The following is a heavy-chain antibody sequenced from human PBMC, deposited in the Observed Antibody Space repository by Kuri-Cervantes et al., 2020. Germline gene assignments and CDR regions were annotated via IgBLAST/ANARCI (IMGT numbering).Heavy chain of an antibody. CDR1: GFTVSSNY. J-gene: IGHJ3*02. CDR3: TTDLPDSSGWYLNAFDI. D-gene: IGHD6-19*01. V-gene: IGHV3-53*01. CDR2: IYSGGST. Sequence: GESLKISCAASGFTVSSNYMSWVRQAPGKGLEWVSVIYSGGSTYYADSVKGRFTISRDNSKNTLYLQMNSLRAEDTAVYYCTTDLPDSSGWYLNAFDIWGQGTMVTVSS.